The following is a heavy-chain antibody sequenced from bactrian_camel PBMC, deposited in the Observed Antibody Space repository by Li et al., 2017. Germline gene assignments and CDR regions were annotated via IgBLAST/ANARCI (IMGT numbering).Heavy chain of an antibody. D-gene: IGHD3*01. J-gene: IGHJ4*01. CDR1: APGYIYARFC. CDR2: IDPNGAE. V-gene: IGHV3S9*01. Sequence: HVQLVESGGGSVQPGGSLRLSCVASAPGYIYARFCMGWFRQVPGKDHEGVATIDPNGAEDYAGPMSGRITISRENAKNTLYLQMNNLKIEDTAVYYCALGSSRQATMTARGKGTQVSVS.